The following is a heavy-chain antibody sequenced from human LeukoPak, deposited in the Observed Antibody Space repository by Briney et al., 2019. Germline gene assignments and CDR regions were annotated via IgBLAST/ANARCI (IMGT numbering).Heavy chain of an antibody. CDR1: GGTFSSYA. CDR2: IIPILGIA. CDR3: ARGGDYYDSSSHFDY. Sequence: SVKVSCKASGGTFSSYAISWVRQAPGQGLEWMGRIIPILGIANYAQKFQGRVTITADKSTSTAYMELSSLRSEDTAVYYCARGGDYYDSSSHFDYWGQGTLVTVSS. V-gene: IGHV1-69*04. J-gene: IGHJ4*02. D-gene: IGHD3-22*01.